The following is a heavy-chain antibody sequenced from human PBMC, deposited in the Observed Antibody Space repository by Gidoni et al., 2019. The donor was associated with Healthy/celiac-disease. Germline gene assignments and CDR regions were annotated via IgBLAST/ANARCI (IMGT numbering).Heavy chain of an antibody. CDR3: ARDSGRGSGWYLGMWAFDI. Sequence: QVQLQESGPGLVKPSETLSLNCNVSGGSLSSYHWSWIRQPAAKGLEWIWRIYTSGSTNSNPSLKSRVTMSVDTSKNQFSLKLSSVTAADTAVYYCARDSGRGSGWYLGMWAFDIWGQGTMVTVSS. CDR2: IYTSGST. CDR1: GGSLSSYH. D-gene: IGHD6-19*01. J-gene: IGHJ3*02. V-gene: IGHV4-4*07.